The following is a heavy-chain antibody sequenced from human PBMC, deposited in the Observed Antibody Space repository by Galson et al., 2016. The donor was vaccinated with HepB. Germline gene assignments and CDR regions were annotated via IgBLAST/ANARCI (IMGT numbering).Heavy chain of an antibody. CDR3: ARGRGVAGRDRQIHDVFDV. V-gene: IGHV4-30-2*01. CDR1: GGSFSSGAYS. Sequence: TLSLTCAVSGGSFSSGAYSWNWLRQPPGKALEWIGYVYDSGSTYYNPSLRSRVTISGDRSKNQFSLKLTSVTAADTALYFCARGRGVAGRDRQIHDVFDVWGQGTAVTVSS. CDR2: VYDSGST. J-gene: IGHJ3*01. D-gene: IGHD3-10*01.